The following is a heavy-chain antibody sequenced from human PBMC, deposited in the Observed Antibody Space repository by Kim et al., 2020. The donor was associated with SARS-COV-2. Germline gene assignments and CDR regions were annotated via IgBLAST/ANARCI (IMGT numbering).Heavy chain of an antibody. Sequence: GGSLRLSCAASGFTFGDYSMHWVRQAPGKGLEWVSLISWDGGSRYYADAVRGRFTISRDNSKNSLYLQMDSLRTEDTAFYYCAKDLGHTGSYFGMDVWGQGTTVTVSS. CDR3: AKDLGHTGSYFGMDV. CDR2: ISWDGGSR. J-gene: IGHJ6*02. D-gene: IGHD3-10*01. V-gene: IGHV3-43*01. CDR1: GFTFGDYS.